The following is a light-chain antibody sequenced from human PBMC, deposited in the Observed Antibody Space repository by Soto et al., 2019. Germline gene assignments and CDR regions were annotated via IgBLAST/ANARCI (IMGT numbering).Light chain of an antibody. CDR3: QQYNSYS. J-gene: IGKJ1*01. Sequence: DIQMTQSPSTLPESVGDRVTITCRASQSISNWVAWYQQKPATAPKVLIYHASNLQSGVPSRFSGSGSGTEFTRTISSLQPDDFATYYCQQYNSYSFGQGTKVEIK. CDR2: HAS. V-gene: IGKV1-5*01. CDR1: QSISNW.